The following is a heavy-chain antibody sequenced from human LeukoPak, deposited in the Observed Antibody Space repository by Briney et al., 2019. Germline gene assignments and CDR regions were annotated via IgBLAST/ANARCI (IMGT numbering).Heavy chain of an antibody. J-gene: IGHJ4*02. CDR3: ARGGSGSYYIPFDY. CDR2: INPNSGGT. CDR1: GYTFTGYY. Sequence: ASVKVSCKASGYTFTGYYMHWVRQAPGQGLEWMGWINPNSGGTNYAQKFQGWVTMTRDTSISTAYMELNRLRSDDTAVYYCARGGSGSYYIPFDYWGQGTLVTVSS. D-gene: IGHD3-10*01. V-gene: IGHV1-2*04.